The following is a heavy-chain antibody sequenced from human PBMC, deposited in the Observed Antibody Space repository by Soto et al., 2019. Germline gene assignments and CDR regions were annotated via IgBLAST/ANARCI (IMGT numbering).Heavy chain of an antibody. Sequence: SETLSLTCTVSGGSIGSYHWSWVRQPPGKGLEWIASVYYTGTTNYNPSLGSRVTISIDAPENQISLRLTSVTAADTAFYYCARDTVLTGMFDLWGQGTLVTVSS. D-gene: IGHD4-17*01. CDR3: ARDTVLTGMFDL. CDR1: GGSIGSYH. CDR2: VYYTGTT. J-gene: IGHJ5*02. V-gene: IGHV4-59*01.